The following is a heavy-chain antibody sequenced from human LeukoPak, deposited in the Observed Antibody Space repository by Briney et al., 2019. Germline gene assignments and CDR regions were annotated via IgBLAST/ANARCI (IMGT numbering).Heavy chain of an antibody. J-gene: IGHJ4*02. CDR1: GGSISSYY. D-gene: IGHD3-22*01. CDR2: IYYSGST. CDR3: ARVNYYDSSGLLDY. V-gene: IGHV4-59*01. Sequence: SETLSLTCTVSGGSISSYYWSWIRQPPGKGLEWIGYIYYSGSTNYNPSLKSRVTISVDTSKNQFSLKLSSVTAADTAVYYRARVNYYDSSGLLDYWGQGTLVTVSS.